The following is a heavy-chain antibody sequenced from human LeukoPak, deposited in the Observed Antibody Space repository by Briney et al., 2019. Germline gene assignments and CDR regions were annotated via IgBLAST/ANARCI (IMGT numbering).Heavy chain of an antibody. CDR1: GASTSNSNYF. D-gene: IGHD6-6*01. CDR2: IYYSGNT. Sequence: SETLSLTCSVSGASTSNSNYFWGWIRQPPGKGLEWIASIYYSGNTYYNPSLKSRVSISIDTSKNQFSLKLSSVTAADTAVYYCARDERYSSSSLGYWGQGTLVTVSS. J-gene: IGHJ4*02. V-gene: IGHV4-39*07. CDR3: ARDERYSSSSLGY.